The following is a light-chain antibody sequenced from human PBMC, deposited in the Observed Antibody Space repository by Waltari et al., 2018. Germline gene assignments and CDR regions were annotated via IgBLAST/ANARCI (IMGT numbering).Light chain of an antibody. CDR3: MQARQTPWT. V-gene: IGKV2-28*01. CDR2: LVS. Sequence: DIVMTQSPLSLSVTPGEPASISCRSSQSLLHGSGNTFLDWYLQKPGQSPQLLIYLVSNRASGVPDRFSGSGSGTYFTLKISRVEAEDVGVYFCMQARQTPWTFGQGTKVEIK. J-gene: IGKJ1*01. CDR1: QSLLHGSGNTF.